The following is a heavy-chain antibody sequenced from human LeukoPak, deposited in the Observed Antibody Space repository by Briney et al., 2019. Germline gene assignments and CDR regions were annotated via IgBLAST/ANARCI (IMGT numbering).Heavy chain of an antibody. J-gene: IGHJ4*02. D-gene: IGHD5-18*01. CDR2: ISAYNGNT. CDR3: ARGVRYSYGQYYFDY. V-gene: IGHV1-18*01. Sequence: ASVKVSCKASGYTFTSYGVSWVRQAPGQGLEWMGWISAYNGNTNYAQKLQGRVTMTTDTSTSTAYMELRSLRSDDTAVYYCARGVRYSYGQYYFDYWGQGTLVTVSS. CDR1: GYTFTSYG.